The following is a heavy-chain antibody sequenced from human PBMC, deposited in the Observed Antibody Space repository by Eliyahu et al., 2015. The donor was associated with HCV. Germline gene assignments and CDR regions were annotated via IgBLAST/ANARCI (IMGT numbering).Heavy chain of an antibody. CDR1: GDSIGXGGYX. CDR2: IYYSGST. D-gene: IGHD1-14*01. J-gene: IGHJ4*02. V-gene: IGHV4-31*03. CDR3: ARGPSGNEPWFDY. Sequence: QVQLQESGPGLVXPXQTLSXTCTXSGDSIGXGGYXWSWVXQHPGKGLEWIGYIYYSGSTSYTPSLKSRFIISVDTSNNQXSLKLSSVTAADTAVYYCARGPSGNEPWFDYWGQGTLVTVSS.